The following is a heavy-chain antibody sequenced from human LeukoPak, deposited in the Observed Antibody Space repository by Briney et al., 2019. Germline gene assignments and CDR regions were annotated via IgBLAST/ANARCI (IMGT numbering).Heavy chain of an antibody. V-gene: IGHV1-69*13. CDR3: ARDRPYIAVAGTFGALDI. CDR2: IIPIFGTA. D-gene: IGHD6-19*01. Sequence: ASVKVSCKASGGTFSSYAISWVRQAPGQGLEWMGGIIPIFGTANYAQKFQGRVTITADESTSTAYMELSSLRSEDTAVYYCARDRPYIAVAGTFGALDIWGQGTMVTVSS. J-gene: IGHJ3*02. CDR1: GGTFSSYA.